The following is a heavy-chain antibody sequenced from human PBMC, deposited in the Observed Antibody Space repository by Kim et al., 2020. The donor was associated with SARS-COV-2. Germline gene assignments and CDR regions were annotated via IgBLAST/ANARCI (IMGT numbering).Heavy chain of an antibody. Sequence: SFQGQVTISADKSISTAYLQWSSLKASDTAMYYCARSGDGSGSYCEFDYWGQGTLVTVSS. V-gene: IGHV5-51*01. D-gene: IGHD3-10*01. J-gene: IGHJ4*02. CDR3: ARSGDGSGSYCEFDY.